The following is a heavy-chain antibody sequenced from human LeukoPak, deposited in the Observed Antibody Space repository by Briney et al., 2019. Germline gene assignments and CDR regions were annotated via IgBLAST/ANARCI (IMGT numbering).Heavy chain of an antibody. J-gene: IGHJ3*02. CDR1: GFTFSDYY. Sequence: GGPLRLSCAASGFTFSDYYMSWIRQAPGKGLEWVSYISSSGSTIYYADSVKGRFTISRDNAKNSLYLQMNSLRAEDTAVYYCAREDDYGDYGSDAFDIWGQGTMVTVSS. D-gene: IGHD4-17*01. V-gene: IGHV3-11*01. CDR2: ISSSGSTI. CDR3: AREDDYGDYGSDAFDI.